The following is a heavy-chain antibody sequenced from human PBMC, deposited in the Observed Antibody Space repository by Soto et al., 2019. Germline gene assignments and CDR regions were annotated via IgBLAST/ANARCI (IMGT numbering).Heavy chain of an antibody. D-gene: IGHD5-12*01. CDR3: AREGSYSAYNFAHGIQLWSFDF. J-gene: IGHJ4*02. CDR1: GGSISSGGYY. V-gene: IGHV4-31*02. Sequence: SETLSLTXTVSGGSISSGGYYWSWIRQHPGKGLEWIGYIYYSGSTCFNPSLESRVAMSVDTSKNHFSLNLSSVTAADMAVYYCAREGSYSAYNFAHGIQLWSFDFWGQGAQVTVSS. CDR2: IYYSGST.